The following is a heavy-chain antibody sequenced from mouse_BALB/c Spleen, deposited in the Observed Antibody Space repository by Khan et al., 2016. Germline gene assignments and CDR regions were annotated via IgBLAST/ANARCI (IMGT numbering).Heavy chain of an antibody. CDR3: AREPYAMDY. V-gene: IGHV9-4*02. CDR1: GYTFTTAG. Sequence: QIQLVQSGPELKKPGETVRISCKASGYTFTTAGMQWVQKMPGKGLRWIGWINTLSGVPIYADDFRGRFAFSLETSVSTAYLEIGNLKNEDTATYFCAREPYAMDYWGQGTSVTVSS. D-gene: IGHD6-1*01. CDR2: INTLSGVP. J-gene: IGHJ4*01.